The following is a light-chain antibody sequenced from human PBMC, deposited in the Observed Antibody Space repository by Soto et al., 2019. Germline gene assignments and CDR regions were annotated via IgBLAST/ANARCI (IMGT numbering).Light chain of an antibody. J-gene: IGKJ5*01. Sequence: DIVMTQSPLSLPVTPGESASISCRSSQSLLHSNGDTYFDWYLQKPGQSPQLLIYLGSNRASGVLDRFSGSGSGTYFTLKISRVEAEDVGVYYCMQALQTPLTFGQGTRLEIK. CDR3: MQALQTPLT. CDR2: LGS. V-gene: IGKV2-28*01. CDR1: QSLLHSNGDTY.